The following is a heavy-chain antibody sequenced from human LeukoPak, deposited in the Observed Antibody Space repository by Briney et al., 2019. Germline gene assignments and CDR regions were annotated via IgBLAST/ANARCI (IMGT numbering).Heavy chain of an antibody. Sequence: ASVKVSCKASGYTFSTYGITWVRQAPGQGLEWMGWISAYNGNTNYAQKLQGRVTMTTDTSTSTAYMELRSLRSDDTAVYYCARLWFGELGGFDPWGQGTLVTVSS. CDR3: ARLWFGELGGFDP. CDR1: GYTFSTYG. CDR2: ISAYNGNT. J-gene: IGHJ5*02. V-gene: IGHV1-18*01. D-gene: IGHD3-10*01.